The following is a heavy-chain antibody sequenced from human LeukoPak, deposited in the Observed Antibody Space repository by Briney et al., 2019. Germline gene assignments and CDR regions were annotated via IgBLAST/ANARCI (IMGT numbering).Heavy chain of an antibody. CDR1: GGSIISSSYY. D-gene: IGHD3-22*01. J-gene: IGHJ4*02. CDR3: ARVRHYYDSSGYYDY. Sequence: SETLSLTCTVSGGSIISSSYYWGWIRQPPGKGLEWIGSIYYSGNTDYNPSLKSRVTISVDTSKNQFSLKLSSVTAADTAVYYCARVRHYYDSSGYYDYWGQGTLVTVSS. CDR2: IYYSGNT. V-gene: IGHV4-39*01.